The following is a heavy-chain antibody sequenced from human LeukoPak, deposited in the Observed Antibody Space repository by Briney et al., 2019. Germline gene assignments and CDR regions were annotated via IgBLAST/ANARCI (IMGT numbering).Heavy chain of an antibody. CDR3: ARGGSKSWYPLMK. D-gene: IGHD6-13*01. V-gene: IGHV4-4*07. CDR2: IYHTGDT. Sequence: SETLSLTCSLSGGSFSNYYWHWIRQSAEKGLEWIGHIYHTGDTNDNPSLKSRLTISVDKSRNLFSLRLTSVTAADTAIYYCARGGSKSWYPLMKWGQGTLVTVSS. J-gene: IGHJ4*01. CDR1: GGSFSNYY.